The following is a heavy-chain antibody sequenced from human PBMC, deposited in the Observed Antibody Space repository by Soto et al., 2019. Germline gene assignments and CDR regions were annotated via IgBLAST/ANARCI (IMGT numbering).Heavy chain of an antibody. CDR3: AGGSGGYCSGGSCYSYYYYYYMDV. V-gene: IGHV4-34*01. CDR1: GGSFSGYY. J-gene: IGHJ6*03. CDR2: INHSGST. D-gene: IGHD2-15*01. Sequence: TSETLSLTCAVYGGSFSGYYWSWIRQPPGKGLEWIGEINHSGSTNYNPSLKSRVTISVDTSKNQFSLKLSSVTAADTAVYYCAGGSGGYCSGGSCYSYYYYYYMDVWGKGTTVTVSS.